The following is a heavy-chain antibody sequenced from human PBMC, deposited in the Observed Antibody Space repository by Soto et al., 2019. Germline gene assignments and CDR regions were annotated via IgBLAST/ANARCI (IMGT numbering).Heavy chain of an antibody. V-gene: IGHV1-18*01. CDR2: ISAYNGNT. Sequence: GSVKVSCKASGYTFSNYGITWVRQAPGQGLEWMGWISAYNGNTYYTQNLQDRVTMTTDTSTTTAYMELRSLRSDDTAVYYCARDKITGLFDYWGQGTLVTVSS. J-gene: IGHJ4*02. D-gene: IGHD2-8*02. CDR1: GYTFSNYG. CDR3: ARDKITGLFDY.